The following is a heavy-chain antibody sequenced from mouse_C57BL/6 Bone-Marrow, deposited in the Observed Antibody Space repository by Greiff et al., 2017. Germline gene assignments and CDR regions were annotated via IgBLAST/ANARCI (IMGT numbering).Heavy chain of an antibody. CDR3: ARGLFAY. CDR2: IDPSDSYT. CDR1: GYTFTSYW. J-gene: IGHJ3*01. V-gene: IGHV1-69*01. Sequence: QVQLQQPGAELVMPGASVKLSCKASGYTFTSYWMHWVKPRPGQGLEWIGEIDPSDSYTNYNQKFKGKSTLTVDKSSSTAYMQLSSLTSEDSAVYYCARGLFAYWGQGTLVTVSA.